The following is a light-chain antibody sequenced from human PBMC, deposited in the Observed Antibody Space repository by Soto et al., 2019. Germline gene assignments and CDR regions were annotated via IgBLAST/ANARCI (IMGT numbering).Light chain of an antibody. CDR3: QQRRNWPLT. V-gene: IGKV3-11*01. CDR1: QNIDTY. CDR2: DAS. J-gene: IGKJ4*01. Sequence: EVVLTQSPATLSSSPGESVTLSCRASQNIDTYLAWYQPRPGQAPRLLIYDASYRAVGIPSRFSGSGSGTDFTLTISSLEPADFAIYHCQQRRNWPLTFGGGTKVEI.